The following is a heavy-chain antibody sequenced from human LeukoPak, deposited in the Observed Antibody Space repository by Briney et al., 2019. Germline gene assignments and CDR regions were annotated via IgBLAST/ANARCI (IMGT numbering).Heavy chain of an antibody. CDR2: IYHSGTT. Sequence: PSETLSLTCAVSGESISSTNWWSWVRQAPGKGLEWIGEIYHSGTTKYNPSLKSRVTISFDTSKNQFSLNLRSVTAADTAVYYCARSNDFWRETGVIDYYYYMDVWGKGTTVTVSS. CDR3: ARSNDFWRETGVIDYYYYMDV. V-gene: IGHV4-4*02. CDR1: GESISSTNW. D-gene: IGHD3-3*01. J-gene: IGHJ6*03.